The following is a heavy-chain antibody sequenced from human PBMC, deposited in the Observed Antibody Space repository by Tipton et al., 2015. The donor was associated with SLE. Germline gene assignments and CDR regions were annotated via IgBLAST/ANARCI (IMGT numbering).Heavy chain of an antibody. CDR1: GGSISAYY. Sequence: TLSLTYAVYGGSISAYYWSWIRQPPGKGLEWIGEISHTGSTNFNPSLKSRVAISADTSKRQFSLKLSSVTAADTAVYYCATRGSSSWYFFDYWGQGTLVTVSS. D-gene: IGHD6-13*01. J-gene: IGHJ4*02. CDR3: ATRGSSSWYFFDY. V-gene: IGHV4-34*01. CDR2: ISHTGST.